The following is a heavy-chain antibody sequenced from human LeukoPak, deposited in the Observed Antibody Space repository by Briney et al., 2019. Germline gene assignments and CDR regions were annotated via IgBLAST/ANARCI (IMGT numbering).Heavy chain of an antibody. CDR1: GGSISSSSYY. CDR2: IYYSGST. CDR3: ARDSAMDTRKDAFDI. D-gene: IGHD2-2*01. J-gene: IGHJ3*02. Sequence: PSETLSLTCTVSGGSISSSSYYWGWIRQPPGKGLEWIGSIYYSGSTYYNPSLKSRVTISVDTSKNQFSLKLSSVTAADTAVYYCARDSAMDTRKDAFDIWGQGTMVTVSS. V-gene: IGHV4-39*07.